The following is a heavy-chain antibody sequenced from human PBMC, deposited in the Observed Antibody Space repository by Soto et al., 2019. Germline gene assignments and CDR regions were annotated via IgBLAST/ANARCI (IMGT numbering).Heavy chain of an antibody. Sequence: GESLKISCKGSGYSFTSYWIGWVRQMPGKGLEWMGIIYPGDSDTRYSPSFQGQVTISADKSISTTYLQWSSLRSEDTAVYYCARGAATKILVLMYDALEIWGQGTMVTVSS. CDR3: ARGAATKILVLMYDALEI. J-gene: IGHJ3*02. CDR1: GYSFTSYW. D-gene: IGHD5-12*01. V-gene: IGHV5-51*01. CDR2: IYPGDSDT.